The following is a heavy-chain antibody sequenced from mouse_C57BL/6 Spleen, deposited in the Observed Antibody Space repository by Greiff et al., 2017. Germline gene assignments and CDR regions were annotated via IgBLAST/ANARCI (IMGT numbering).Heavy chain of an antibody. CDR2: IYPRDGST. Sequence: VQLVESDAELVKPGASVKISCKVSGYTFTDHTIHWMKQRPEQGLEWIGYIYPRDGSTKYNEKFKGKATLTADKSSSTAYMQLNSLTSEDSAVYFCARFYYYGSSYWYFDVWGTGTTVTVSS. V-gene: IGHV1-78*01. J-gene: IGHJ1*03. D-gene: IGHD1-1*01. CDR3: ARFYYYGSSYWYFDV. CDR1: GYTFTDHT.